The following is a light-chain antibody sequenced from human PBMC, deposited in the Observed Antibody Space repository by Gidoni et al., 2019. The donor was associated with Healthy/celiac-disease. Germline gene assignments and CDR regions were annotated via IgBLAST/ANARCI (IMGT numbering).Light chain of an antibody. CDR3: QRGFT. CDR1: QSVSSSY. J-gene: IGKJ3*01. CDR2: GAS. V-gene: IGKV3-20*01. Sequence: EIVLTQSPGTLSLSPGERATLSCRASQSVSSSYLAWYQQKPGQAPRLLIYGASSRATGIPDRFSGSVSGTDFTLTISRLEPEDFAVYYCQRGFTFGPGTKVDIK.